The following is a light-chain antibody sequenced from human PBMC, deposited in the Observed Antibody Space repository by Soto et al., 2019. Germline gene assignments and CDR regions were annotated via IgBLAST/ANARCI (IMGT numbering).Light chain of an antibody. J-gene: IGKJ4*01. CDR2: GAS. CDR1: QSVSIN. V-gene: IGKV3-15*01. CDR3: QQCKDWPLT. Sequence: EIVMTQSPATLSASPGERATLSCRASQSVSINLAWFQQKPGQAPRLLIYGASTWATGIPARFSGSGSGTEFTLTISSLQSEDFAVYYCQQCKDWPLTFGGGTKVEIK.